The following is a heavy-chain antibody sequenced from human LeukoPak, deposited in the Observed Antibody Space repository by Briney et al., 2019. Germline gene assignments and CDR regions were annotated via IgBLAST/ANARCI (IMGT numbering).Heavy chain of an antibody. CDR2: IYHRGST. Sequence: SETLSLTCTVSGASVGSGDYYWSWIRQPPGKGLEWIGCIYHRGSTYNNPSLKSRVTISLDTPKNQFSLKLSSVTAADTAVYYCARASSGIYSGPIYYYYYMDVWGKGTTVTVSS. CDR3: ARASSGIYSGPIYYYYYMDV. CDR1: GASVGSGDYY. J-gene: IGHJ6*03. V-gene: IGHV4-30-4*08. D-gene: IGHD1-26*01.